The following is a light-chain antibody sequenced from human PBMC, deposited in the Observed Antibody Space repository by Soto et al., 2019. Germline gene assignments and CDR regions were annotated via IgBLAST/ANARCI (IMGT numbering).Light chain of an antibody. J-gene: IGLJ1*01. CDR3: AAWDDSLNGHYV. CDR1: SSNIGSNT. CDR2: SNN. Sequence: QSVLTQPPSASGTPGQRVTISCSGSSSNIGSNTVNWYQQLPGPAPKLLIYSNNQRPSGVPDRFSGSKSGTSASLAISGLQSEDEAEYYCAAWDDSLNGHYVFGTGTEVTVL. V-gene: IGLV1-44*01.